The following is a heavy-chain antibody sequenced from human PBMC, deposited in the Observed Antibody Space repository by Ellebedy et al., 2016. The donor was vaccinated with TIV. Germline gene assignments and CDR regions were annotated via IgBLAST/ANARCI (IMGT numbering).Heavy chain of an antibody. D-gene: IGHD6-13*01. V-gene: IGHV4-4*02. CDR1: GDPINTNSW. CDR3: ARAAAGTWGWIDF. Sequence: MPSETLSLTFAVSGDPINTNSWWRWLRQPPGKGLDWTAEIYHSRTTNYNPSLRSRVTISFDKSKIQFSLRLSSVTAADTAVYYCARAAAGTWGWIDFWGPGTLVTVSS. J-gene: IGHJ4*02. CDR2: IYHSRTT.